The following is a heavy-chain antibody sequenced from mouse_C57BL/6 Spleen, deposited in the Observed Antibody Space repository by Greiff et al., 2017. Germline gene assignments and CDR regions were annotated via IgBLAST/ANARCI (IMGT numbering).Heavy chain of an antibody. D-gene: IGHD1-1*01. Sequence: VQLQQPGTELVKPGASVKLSCKASGYTFTSYWMHWVKQRPGQGLEWIGNINPSNGGTNYNEKFKSKATLTVDKSSSTAYMQLSSLTSEDAAVYYCARDGSILWYFDVWGTGTTVTVSS. CDR1: GYTFTSYW. J-gene: IGHJ1*03. CDR3: ARDGSILWYFDV. CDR2: INPSNGGT. V-gene: IGHV1-53*01.